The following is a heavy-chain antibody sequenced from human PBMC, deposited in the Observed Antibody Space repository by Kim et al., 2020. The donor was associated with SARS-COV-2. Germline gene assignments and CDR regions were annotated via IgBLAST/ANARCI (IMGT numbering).Heavy chain of an antibody. J-gene: IGHJ6*03. CDR1: GFTVSSNY. D-gene: IGHD2-2*01. CDR3: ARDSEPYCSSTSCYYYYYMDV. CDR2: IYSGGST. V-gene: IGHV3-66*01. Sequence: GGSLRLSCAASGFTVSSNYMSWVRQAPGKGLEWVSVIYSGGSTYYADSVKGRFTISRDNSKNTLYLQMNSLRAEDTAVYYCARDSEPYCSSTSCYYYYYMDVWGKWTTVTVSS.